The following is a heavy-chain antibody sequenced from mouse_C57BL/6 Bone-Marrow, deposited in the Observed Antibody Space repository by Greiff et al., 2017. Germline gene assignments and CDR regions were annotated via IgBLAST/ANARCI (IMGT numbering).Heavy chain of an antibody. Sequence: QVQLQQPGAELVKPGASVKLSCKASGYTFTSYWMQWVKQRPGQGLELIGEIDPSDSYTNYNQKFKGKATLTVDTSSSTAYMQLSSLTSEDSAVYYCGAVPFDYWGQGTTLTVSS. J-gene: IGHJ2*01. CDR3: GAVPFDY. V-gene: IGHV1-50*01. CDR2: IDPSDSYT. CDR1: GYTFTSYW.